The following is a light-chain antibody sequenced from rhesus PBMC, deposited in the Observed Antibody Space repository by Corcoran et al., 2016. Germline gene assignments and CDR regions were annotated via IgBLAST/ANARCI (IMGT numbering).Light chain of an antibody. Sequence: DIQMSQSPSSLSASVGDRVTITCRASQGISSYLNWYQQKPGKAPKLLIYKASTLQSGVPSRFSGSGSGTDYTFTISSLQPEDVGTYYCQHGYGTPLTFGGGTKVEIK. V-gene: IGKV1-74*01. J-gene: IGKJ4*01. CDR2: KAS. CDR3: QHGYGTPLT. CDR1: QGISSY.